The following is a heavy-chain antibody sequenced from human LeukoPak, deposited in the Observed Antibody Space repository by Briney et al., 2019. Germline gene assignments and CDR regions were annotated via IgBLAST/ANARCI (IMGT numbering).Heavy chain of an antibody. Sequence: GGSLRLSCAASGFTVSRNYMSWVRQARGKGLEWVSVIYSGGSTYYADSVKGRFTISRDNSKNTLYLQMNSLRAEDTAVYYCARDLRNVYYYYYMDVWAKGPRSPSP. V-gene: IGHV3-66*02. CDR3: ARDLRNVYYYYYMDV. CDR2: IYSGGST. D-gene: IGHD1-1*01. J-gene: IGHJ6*03. CDR1: GFTVSRNY.